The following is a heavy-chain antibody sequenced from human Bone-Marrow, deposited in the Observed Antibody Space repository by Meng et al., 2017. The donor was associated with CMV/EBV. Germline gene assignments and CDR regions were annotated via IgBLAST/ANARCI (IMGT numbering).Heavy chain of an antibody. D-gene: IGHD2-21*02. CDR2: INPNSGGT. V-gene: IGHV1-2*02. CDR1: GGTFSSYA. CDR3: ARRKVTPDF. Sequence: ASVKVSCKASGGTFSSYAISWVRQAPGQGLEWMGWINPNSGGTNYAQKFQGRVTMTRDTSISTAYMELRSLTSDDTAVYYCARRKVTPDFWGQGTLVTVSS. J-gene: IGHJ4*02.